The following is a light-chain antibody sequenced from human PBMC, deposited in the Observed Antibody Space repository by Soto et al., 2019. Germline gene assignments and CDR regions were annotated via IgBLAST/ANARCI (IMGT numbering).Light chain of an antibody. CDR3: GSYTSSSSWV. Sequence: QSALTQPASVSGSPGQSITVSCTGSSGDVGTYNSVSWYQQHPGKAPKLIIYDVSNRPSGVSNRFSGSKSGNTASLTISGLQTEDEADYYCGSYTSSSSWVFGGGTQLTVL. CDR1: SGDVGTYNS. J-gene: IGLJ3*02. CDR2: DVS. V-gene: IGLV2-14*03.